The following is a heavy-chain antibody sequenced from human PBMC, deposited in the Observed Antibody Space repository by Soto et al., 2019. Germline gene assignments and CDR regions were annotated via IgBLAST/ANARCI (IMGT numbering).Heavy chain of an antibody. J-gene: IGHJ6*02. CDR1: GGTLSSYA. Sequence: SVKVSCKASGGTLSSYAISWVRQAPGQGLEWMGGIIPIFGTANYAQKFQGRVTITADESTSTAYMELSSLRSEDTAVYYCASWDYNGYLDYYYYGMDVWGQGTTVTVSS. CDR2: IIPIFGTA. CDR3: ASWDYNGYLDYYYYGMDV. D-gene: IGHD3-10*01. V-gene: IGHV1-69*13.